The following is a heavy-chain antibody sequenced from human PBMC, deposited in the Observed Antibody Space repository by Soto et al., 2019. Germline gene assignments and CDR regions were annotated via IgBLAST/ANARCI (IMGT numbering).Heavy chain of an antibody. D-gene: IGHD6-19*01. J-gene: IGHJ4*02. CDR3: AKCSLSGCSSGWYDY. V-gene: IGHV3-30*18. Sequence: QVQLGESGGGVVQPGRSLRLSCAASGFTFSSYGMHWVRQAPGKGLEWVAGISYDGSNKYYADSVKGRFTISRDNSKNTLYLQMNSLRAEDTAVYYCAKCSLSGCSSGWYDYWGQGTLVTVSS. CDR2: ISYDGSNK. CDR1: GFTFSSYG.